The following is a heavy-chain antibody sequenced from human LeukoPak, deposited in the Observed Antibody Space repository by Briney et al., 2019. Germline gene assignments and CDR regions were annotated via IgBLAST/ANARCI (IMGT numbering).Heavy chain of an antibody. CDR3: ARDRSGSSWYWDAFDI. CDR2: INPNSGGT. D-gene: IGHD6-13*01. CDR1: GYTFTGYY. Sequence: GASVKVSCKASGYTFTGYYMHWVRQAPGQGLEWMGWINPNSGGTNYAQKFQGRVTMTRDTSISTAYMELSRLRSDDTAVYHCARDRSGSSWYWDAFDIWGQGTMVTVSS. V-gene: IGHV1-2*02. J-gene: IGHJ3*02.